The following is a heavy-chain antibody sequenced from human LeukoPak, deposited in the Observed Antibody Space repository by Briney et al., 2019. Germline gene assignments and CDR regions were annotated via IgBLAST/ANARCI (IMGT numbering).Heavy chain of an antibody. CDR2: IKQDGSEK. V-gene: IGHV3-7*01. D-gene: IGHD5-12*01. Sequence: GGSLRLSCAASGFTFSSYAMSWVRQAPGKGLEWVANIKQDGSEKYYVDSVKGRFTISRDNAKNSLYLQMNSLRAEDTAVYYCARIVVVPALPERGYSGYENWGQGTLVTVSS. CDR3: ARIVVVPALPERGYSGYEN. J-gene: IGHJ4*02. CDR1: GFTFSSYA.